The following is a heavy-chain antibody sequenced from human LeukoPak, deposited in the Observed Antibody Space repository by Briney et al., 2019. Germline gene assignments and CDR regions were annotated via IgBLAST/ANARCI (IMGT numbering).Heavy chain of an antibody. J-gene: IGHJ4*02. V-gene: IGHV4-59*08. D-gene: IGHD3-10*01. CDR2: IYYSGAS. CDR3: ASFGITVVRGGEYYFDY. Sequence: SETLTLSCTASGFTISNYYWSWIRQPPGKGLEWIWPIYYSGASKYNPSLKSRITISVDTSKNQFTLMLSAVTAADTAVYSCASFGITVVRGGEYYFDYWGQGTLVTVSS. CDR1: GFTISNYY.